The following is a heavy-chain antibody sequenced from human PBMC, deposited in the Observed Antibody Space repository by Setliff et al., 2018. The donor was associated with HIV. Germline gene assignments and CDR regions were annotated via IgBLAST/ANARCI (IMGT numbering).Heavy chain of an antibody. CDR1: GYSISSDYY. J-gene: IGHJ4*02. Sequence: VITSETLSLTCTVSGYSISSDYYWGWIRQPAGKGLEWIGSIYYSGITYYNPSLKSRSTISVDTSKNQYSLNLSSVTAADTAAYYCARDPNYCGGDCYGDYWGQGTLVTVSS. CDR3: ARDPNYCGGDCYGDY. CDR2: IYYSGIT. V-gene: IGHV4-38-2*02. D-gene: IGHD2-21*02.